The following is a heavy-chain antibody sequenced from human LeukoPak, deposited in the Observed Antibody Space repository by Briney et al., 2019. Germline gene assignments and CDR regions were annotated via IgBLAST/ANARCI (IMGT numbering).Heavy chain of an antibody. CDR2: ISGSGGST. V-gene: IGHV3-23*01. J-gene: IGHJ6*03. CDR3: ARDWCSSTSCYTENYYYYMDV. D-gene: IGHD2-2*02. CDR1: GFTFSSYA. Sequence: GGSLRLSCAASGFTFSSYAMSWVRQAPGKGLEWVSAISGSGGSTYYADSVKGRFTISRDNSKNTLYLQMNSLRAEDTAVYYCARDWCSSTSCYTENYYYYMDVWGKGTTVTVSS.